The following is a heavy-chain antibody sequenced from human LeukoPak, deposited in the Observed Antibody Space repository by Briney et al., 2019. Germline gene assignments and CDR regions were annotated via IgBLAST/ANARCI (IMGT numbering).Heavy chain of an antibody. CDR3: ASRGMTTVTFHFDY. V-gene: IGHV1-2*02. Sequence: GASVKVSCKASRYTFTGYYMHWVRPAPGQGLEWMGWINPNSGGTNYAQKFQGRVTMTRDTSISTAYMELSRLRSDDTAVYYCASRGMTTVTFHFDYWGQGTLVTVSS. D-gene: IGHD4-17*01. J-gene: IGHJ4*02. CDR2: INPNSGGT. CDR1: RYTFTGYY.